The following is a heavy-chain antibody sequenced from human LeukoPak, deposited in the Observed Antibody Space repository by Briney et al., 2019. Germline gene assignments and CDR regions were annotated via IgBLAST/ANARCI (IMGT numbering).Heavy chain of an antibody. CDR2: MNPNIGNT. J-gene: IGHJ4*02. D-gene: IGHD6-13*01. Sequence: ASVTVSCKSSGYTFTKYDINSVRQSSGQGLEWMGWMNPNIGNTGSAQKFQGRVTMTSNTAISTAYMELSSLRSEDTAVYYCARGLRREQQLLRAFDYWGQGTPVTVYS. CDR1: GYTFTKYD. V-gene: IGHV1-8*01. CDR3: ARGLRREQQLLRAFDY.